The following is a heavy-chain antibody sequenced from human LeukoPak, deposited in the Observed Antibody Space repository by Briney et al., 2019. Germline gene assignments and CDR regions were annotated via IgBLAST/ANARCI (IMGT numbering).Heavy chain of an antibody. V-gene: IGHV4-59*01. CDR2: IYYSGST. Sequence: PSETLSLTCTVSGGSISSYYWSWIRQPPGKGLEWIGYIYYSGSTNCNPSLKSRVTISVDTSKNQFSLKLSSVTAADTAVYYCARTTRYYYYGMDVWGQGTTVTVSS. J-gene: IGHJ6*02. CDR3: ARTTRYYYYGMDV. D-gene: IGHD2-15*01. CDR1: GGSISSYY.